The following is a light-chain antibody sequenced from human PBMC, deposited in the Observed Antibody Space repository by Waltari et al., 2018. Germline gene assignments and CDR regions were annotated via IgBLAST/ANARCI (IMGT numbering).Light chain of an antibody. CDR3: QHHDNLLFT. V-gene: IGKV1-33*01. CDR2: DAS. CDR1: QDMSHY. J-gene: IGKJ2*01. Sequence: DIQVTQSPSSLSASVGDRVTITCQASQDMSHYLNWYQQRPGKAPKGLIYDASYLKTGVPSRFSGSGSGTHFTFAISSLQPEDIATYYCQHHDNLLFTFGQGTKLEI.